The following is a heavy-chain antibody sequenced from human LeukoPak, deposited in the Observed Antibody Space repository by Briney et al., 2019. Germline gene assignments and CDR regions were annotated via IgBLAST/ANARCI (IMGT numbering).Heavy chain of an antibody. CDR2: IYYSGST. Sequence: SETLSLTCTVSGGSISSGGYYWSWIRQHPGKGLEWIGYIYYSGSTYYNPSLKSRVTISVDTSKNQFSLKLSSVTAADTAVYYCARVVVGATGTYYYYMDVWGKGTTVTDSS. CDR3: ARVVVGATGTYYYYMDV. D-gene: IGHD2-15*01. CDR1: GGSISSGGYY. J-gene: IGHJ6*03. V-gene: IGHV4-31*03.